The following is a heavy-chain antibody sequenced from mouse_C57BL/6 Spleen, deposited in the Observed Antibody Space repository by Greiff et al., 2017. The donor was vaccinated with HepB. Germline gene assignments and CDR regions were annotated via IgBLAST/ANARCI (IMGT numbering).Heavy chain of an antibody. CDR3: ARQGYKYYFDY. D-gene: IGHD2-2*01. Sequence: EVQVVESGGGLVKPGGSLKLSCAASGFTFSSYTMSWVRQTPEKRLEWVATISGGGGNTYYPDSVKGRFTISRDTAKNTLYLQMSSLRSEDTALYYCARQGYKYYFDYWGQGTTLTVSS. CDR1: GFTFSSYT. J-gene: IGHJ2*01. V-gene: IGHV5-9*01. CDR2: ISGGGGNT.